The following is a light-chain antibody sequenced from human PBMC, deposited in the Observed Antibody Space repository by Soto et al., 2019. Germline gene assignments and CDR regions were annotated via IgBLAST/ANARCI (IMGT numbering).Light chain of an antibody. CDR1: SSNIGSNT. CDR3: AAWDDSLNGPNYV. CDR2: SNN. J-gene: IGLJ1*01. V-gene: IGLV1-44*01. Sequence: QSVLTQPPSASGTPGQRVTISCSGSSSNIGSNTVNWYQQLPGTAPKLLIYSNNQRPSGVPDRFSGSKSGTSASLAISGLQYEEELDYDCAAWDDSLNGPNYVFGTGTKLTVL.